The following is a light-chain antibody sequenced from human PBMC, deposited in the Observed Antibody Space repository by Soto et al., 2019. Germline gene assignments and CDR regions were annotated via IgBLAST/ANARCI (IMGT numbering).Light chain of an antibody. CDR1: NSNIGAGYD. CDR2: GNS. V-gene: IGLV1-40*01. J-gene: IGLJ2*01. CDR3: QSYDSSLSGSV. Sequence: QSVLTRPPSVSGAPGQRVTISCAGSNSNIGAGYDVHWYQQLLGTAPKLLIYGNSNRPSGVPDRFSGSKSGTSASLAITGLRAEDEADYYCQSYDSSLSGSVFGGGTKLTVL.